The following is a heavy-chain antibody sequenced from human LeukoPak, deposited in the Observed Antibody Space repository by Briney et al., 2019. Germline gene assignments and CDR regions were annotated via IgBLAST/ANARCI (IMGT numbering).Heavy chain of an antibody. V-gene: IGHV3-23*01. CDR2: ISGSGGST. CDR3: AKGSSGWYFDY. CDR1: GFTFSSYS. J-gene: IGHJ4*02. D-gene: IGHD6-19*01. Sequence: PGGSLRLSCATSGFTFSSYSMNWVRQAPGKGLEWVSAISGSGGSTYYADSVKGRFTISRDNSKNTLYLQMNSLRAEDTAVYYCAKGSSGWYFDYWGQGTLVTVSS.